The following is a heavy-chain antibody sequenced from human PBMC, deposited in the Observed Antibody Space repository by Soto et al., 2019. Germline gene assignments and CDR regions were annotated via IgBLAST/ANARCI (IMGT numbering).Heavy chain of an antibody. CDR1: GGSISSYY. CDR2: IYYSGST. CDR3: ARLNEQQRARASFGYAFDI. V-gene: IGHV4-59*01. D-gene: IGHD3-3*01. J-gene: IGHJ3*02. Sequence: SETLSLTCTVSGGSISSYYWSWIRQPPGKGLEWIGYIYYSGSTNYNPSLKSRVTISVDTSKNQFSLKLSSVTAADTAVYYCARLNEQQRARASFGYAFDIWGQGTMVTVSS.